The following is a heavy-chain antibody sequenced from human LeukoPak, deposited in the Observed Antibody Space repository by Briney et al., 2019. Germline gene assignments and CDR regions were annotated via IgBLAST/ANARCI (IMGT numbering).Heavy chain of an antibody. V-gene: IGHV4-39*01. Sequence: SDTLSLPCTVSGGSISSGSYFWGWIRQPPGKGLEWFGCIYYSGSTYYNPSLKSRVTISVDTSKNQFSLKLSSVTAADTAVYYCAACTNIVVVVAATPWFDRWGRGTLVTVSS. CDR3: AACTNIVVVVAATPWFDR. CDR2: IYYSGST. J-gene: IGHJ5*02. D-gene: IGHD2-15*01. CDR1: GGSISSGSYF.